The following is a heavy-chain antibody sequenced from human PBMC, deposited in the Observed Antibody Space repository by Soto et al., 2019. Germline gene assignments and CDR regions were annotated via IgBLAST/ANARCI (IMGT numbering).Heavy chain of an antibody. CDR3: AKSDIKWFGELFHAFDI. V-gene: IGHV3-23*01. Sequence: HPGGSLRLSCAASGFTFSSYAMSWVRQAPGKGLEWVSAISGSGGSTYYADSVKGRFTISRDNSKNTLYLQMNSLRAEDTAVYYCAKSDIKWFGELFHAFDILGQGTMVTVS. CDR2: ISGSGGST. D-gene: IGHD3-10*01. CDR1: GFTFSSYA. J-gene: IGHJ3*02.